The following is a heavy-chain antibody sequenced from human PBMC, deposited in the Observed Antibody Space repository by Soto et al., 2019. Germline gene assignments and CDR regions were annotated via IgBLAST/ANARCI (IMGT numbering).Heavy chain of an antibody. V-gene: IGHV1-46*01. Sequence: ASVKVSCKASGHSFTTYFMHWVRQAPGQGLEWMGVINPTGVSTTYAQKFRGRVTMTKDTSTGTVYMELNSLRSEDTAVYYCAREVAPHLLWGYCSGGSCYFDYWGQGTLVTVSS. J-gene: IGHJ4*02. CDR2: INPTGVST. D-gene: IGHD2-15*01. CDR3: AREVAPHLLWGYCSGGSCYFDY. CDR1: GHSFTTYF.